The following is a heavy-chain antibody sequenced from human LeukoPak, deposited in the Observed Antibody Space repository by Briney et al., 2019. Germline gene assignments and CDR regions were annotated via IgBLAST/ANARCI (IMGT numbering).Heavy chain of an antibody. D-gene: IGHD5-24*01. V-gene: IGHV3-30*03. CDR3: ARDRNRDGYNFLDWYFYL. Sequence: GGSLRLSCAASGFTFSRYGMHWVRQAPGKGLEWVAVLSYSGTNKYYADSVKGRFTISRDNSKNTVYLQMNSLRAEDTAVYHCARDRNRDGYNFLDWYFYLWGRGTLVTVSS. J-gene: IGHJ2*01. CDR1: GFTFSRYG. CDR2: LSYSGTNK.